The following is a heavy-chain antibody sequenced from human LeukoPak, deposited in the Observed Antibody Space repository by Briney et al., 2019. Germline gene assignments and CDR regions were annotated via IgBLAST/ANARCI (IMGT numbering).Heavy chain of an antibody. D-gene: IGHD4-23*01. CDR2: ISSSSSTI. Sequence: GGSLRLSCAASGFTFSSYSMNWVRQAPGKGLEWVSYISSSSSTIYYADSVKGRFTISRDNAKNSLYLQMNSLRAEDTAVYYCTRLGDYDGQRYYYYYMDVWGKGTTVTISS. CDR1: GFTFSSYS. V-gene: IGHV3-48*01. J-gene: IGHJ6*03. CDR3: TRLGDYDGQRYYYYYMDV.